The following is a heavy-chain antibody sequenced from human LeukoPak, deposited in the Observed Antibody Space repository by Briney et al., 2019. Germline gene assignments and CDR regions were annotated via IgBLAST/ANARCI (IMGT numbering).Heavy chain of an antibody. CDR1: GGSISSSSYY. D-gene: IGHD3-9*01. CDR3: AKTYYDILTGPGTFDY. V-gene: IGHV4-39*01. CDR2: IYYSGST. J-gene: IGHJ4*02. Sequence: SETLSLTCTVSGGSISSSSYYWGWIRQPPGKGLEWLGSIYYSGSTYYNPSLKSRVTISVDTSKNQFSLKLSSVTAADTAVYYCAKTYYDILTGPGTFDYWGQGTLVTVSS.